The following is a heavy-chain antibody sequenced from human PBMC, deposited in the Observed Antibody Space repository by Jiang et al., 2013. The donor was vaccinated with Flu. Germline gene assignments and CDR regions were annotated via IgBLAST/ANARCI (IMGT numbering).Heavy chain of an antibody. J-gene: IGHJ4*02. CDR1: GFTFSSYW. D-gene: IGHD6-19*01. V-gene: IGHV3-21*01. Sequence: QLVESGGGLVQPGGSLRLSCAASGFTFSSYWMSWVRQAPGKGLEWVASISSDNTYIYYADSVKGRFTISRDNARNSLYLQMNSLRVEDTAVYYCAGNRGWYFYWGQGTLVTVSS. CDR2: ISSDNTYI. CDR3: AGNRGWYFY.